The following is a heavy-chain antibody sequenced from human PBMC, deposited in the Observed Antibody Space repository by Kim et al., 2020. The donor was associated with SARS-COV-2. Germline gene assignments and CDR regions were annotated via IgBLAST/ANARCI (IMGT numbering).Heavy chain of an antibody. CDR3: ARGVQWVARDRSYQFDY. CDR2: TYSRSRWYN. J-gene: IGHJ4*02. Sequence: SQTLSLTCAISGDSVSSKSSAWNWIRQSPSGGLEWLGRTYSRSRWYNDFAPSVRSRITIKPDTSKNQFSLQLNSVTPEDTAVYYCARGVQWVARDRSYQFDYWGQGTLVTVSS. CDR1: GDSVSSKSSA. D-gene: IGHD1-26*01. V-gene: IGHV6-1*01.